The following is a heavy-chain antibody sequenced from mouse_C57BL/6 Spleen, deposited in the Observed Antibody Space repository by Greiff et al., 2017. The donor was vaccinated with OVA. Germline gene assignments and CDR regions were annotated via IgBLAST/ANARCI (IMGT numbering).Heavy chain of an antibody. D-gene: IGHD1-1*01. J-gene: IGHJ4*01. CDR1: GYSFTGYY. Sequence: VQLKQSGPELVKPGASVKISCKASGYSFTGYYMNWVKQSPEKSLEWIGEINPSTGGTTYNQKFKAKATLTVDKSSSTAYMQLKSLTSEDSAVYYCARREITTVVAAYYYAMDYWGQGTSVTVSS. CDR2: INPSTGGT. CDR3: ARREITTVVAAYYYAMDY. V-gene: IGHV1-42*01.